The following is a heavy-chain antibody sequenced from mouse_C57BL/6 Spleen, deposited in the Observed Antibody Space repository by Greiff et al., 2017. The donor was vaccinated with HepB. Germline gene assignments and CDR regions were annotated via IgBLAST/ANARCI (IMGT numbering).Heavy chain of an antibody. CDR2: INPSSGYT. D-gene: IGHD1-1*01. CDR3: ARGITSVVATPAY. CDR1: GYTFTSYW. J-gene: IGHJ3*01. Sequence: QVQLQQSGAELAKPGASVKLSCKASGYTFTSYWMHWVKQRPGQGLEWIGYINPSSGYTKYNQKFKDKATLTADKSSSTAYMQLSSLTYEDSAVYYCARGITSVVATPAYWGQGTLVTVSA. V-gene: IGHV1-7*01.